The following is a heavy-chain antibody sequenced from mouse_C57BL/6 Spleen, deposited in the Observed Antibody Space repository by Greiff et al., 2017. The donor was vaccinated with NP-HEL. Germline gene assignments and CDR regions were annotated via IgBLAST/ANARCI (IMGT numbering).Heavy chain of an antibody. CDR3: AREGDYFDY. Sequence: VKVVESGAELARPGASVKLSCKASGYTFTSYGISWVKQRTGQGLEWIGEIYPRSGNTYYNEKFKGKATLTADKSSSTAYMELRSLTSEDSAVYFCAREGDYFDYWGQGTTLTVSS. CDR2: IYPRSGNT. CDR1: GYTFTSYG. V-gene: IGHV1-81*01. J-gene: IGHJ2*01.